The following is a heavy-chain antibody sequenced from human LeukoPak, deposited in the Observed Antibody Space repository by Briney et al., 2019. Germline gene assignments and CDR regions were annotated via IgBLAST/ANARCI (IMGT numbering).Heavy chain of an antibody. CDR3: AKDIRGPNIVRYFGY. J-gene: IGHJ4*02. CDR1: GFTFSSYA. D-gene: IGHD2/OR15-2a*01. CDR2: ISGSGGST. Sequence: GGSLRLSCAASGFTFSSYAMSWVRQAPGKGLEWVSAISGSGGSTYYADSVKGRFTISRDNSKNTLYLQMNSLRAEDTSVYYCAKDIRGPNIVRYFGYWGQGTLVTVSS. V-gene: IGHV3-23*01.